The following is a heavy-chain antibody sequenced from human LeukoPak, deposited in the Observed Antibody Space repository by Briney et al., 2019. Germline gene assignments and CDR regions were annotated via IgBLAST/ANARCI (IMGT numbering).Heavy chain of an antibody. CDR2: IYTSGST. J-gene: IGHJ4*02. CDR3: ARDRSSGWCGGYYFDY. D-gene: IGHD6-19*01. V-gene: IGHV4-4*07. CDR1: GGSISSYY. Sequence: PSETLSLTCTVSGGSISSYYWSWIRQPAGKGLEWIGRIYTSGSTNYNPSLKSRVTMSVDTSKNQFSLKLSSVTAADTAVYYCARDRSSGWCGGYYFDYWGQGTLVTVSS.